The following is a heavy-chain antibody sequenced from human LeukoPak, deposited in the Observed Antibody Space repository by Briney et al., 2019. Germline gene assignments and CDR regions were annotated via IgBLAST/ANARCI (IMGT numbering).Heavy chain of an antibody. CDR1: GLTFSSHW. D-gene: IGHD6-13*01. Sequence: GGSLRLSCAASGLTFSSHWMHWVRQDPGKGLVWVSRITNDGSSTTYADSVKGRFTISRDNAKNMLYLQVNSLRAEDTAVYYCARRIAAAAAPYYFDYWGQGTLVTVSS. CDR3: ARRIAAAAAPYYFDY. V-gene: IGHV3-74*01. CDR2: ITNDGSST. J-gene: IGHJ4*02.